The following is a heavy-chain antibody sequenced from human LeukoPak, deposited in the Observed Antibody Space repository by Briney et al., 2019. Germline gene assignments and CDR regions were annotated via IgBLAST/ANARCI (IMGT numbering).Heavy chain of an antibody. Sequence: GGSLRLSCAASRFIFSSYAMHWVRQAPGKGLEWVAVLSYDGSDKYYADSVKGRFTISRDNSKNTLYLQMNSLRAEDTAVYYCAKDPENYYGSSRGAYPFDPWGQGTLVTVSS. D-gene: IGHD3-10*01. V-gene: IGHV3-30*04. CDR2: LSYDGSDK. J-gene: IGHJ5*02. CDR3: AKDPENYYGSSRGAYPFDP. CDR1: RFIFSSYA.